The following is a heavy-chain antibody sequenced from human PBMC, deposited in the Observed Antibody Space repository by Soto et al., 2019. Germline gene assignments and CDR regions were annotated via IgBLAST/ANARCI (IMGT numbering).Heavy chain of an antibody. Sequence: ASVKVSCTASGYSFTGYFTQWVRQAPGQGLEWMGWINLNSGGTNYAQKFQGRVTMTRDTSISTAYMELSRLRSDDTAVYYCARGGDTAMVYHGMDLWVQGTTVTVSS. CDR2: INLNSGGT. CDR1: GYSFTGYF. J-gene: IGHJ6*02. V-gene: IGHV1-2*02. D-gene: IGHD5-18*01. CDR3: ARGGDTAMVYHGMDL.